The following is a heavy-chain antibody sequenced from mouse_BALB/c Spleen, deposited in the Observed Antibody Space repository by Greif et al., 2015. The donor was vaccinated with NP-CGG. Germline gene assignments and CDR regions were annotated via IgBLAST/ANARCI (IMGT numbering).Heavy chain of an antibody. CDR2: INPSNGGT. CDR3: TRYGGLDHFYAMDY. CDR1: GYTFTSYY. D-gene: IGHD1-1*02. Sequence: QVQLQQPGAELVKPGASVKLSCKASGYTFTSYYMYWVKQRPGQGLEWIGGINPSNGGTNFNERFNSKATLTVDKSSSTAYMQLSSLTSEDSAVYYCTRYGGLDHFYAMDYWGQGTSVTVSS. J-gene: IGHJ4*01. V-gene: IGHV1S81*02.